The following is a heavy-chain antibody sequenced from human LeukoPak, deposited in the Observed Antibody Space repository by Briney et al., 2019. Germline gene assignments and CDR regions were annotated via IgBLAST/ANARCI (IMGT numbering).Heavy chain of an antibody. CDR3: AKVRTRRAAVAGSAFDI. D-gene: IGHD6-19*01. CDR1: GFTFSSYG. CDR2: ISDSGGST. V-gene: IGHV3-23*01. J-gene: IGHJ3*02. Sequence: GGSLRLSCAAFGFTFSSYGMTWVRQAPGKGLEWVSGISDSGGSTYYADSVKGRFTISRDNSKNTLYLQMNSLRAEDTAVYYCAKVRTRRAAVAGSAFDIWGQGTMVTVSS.